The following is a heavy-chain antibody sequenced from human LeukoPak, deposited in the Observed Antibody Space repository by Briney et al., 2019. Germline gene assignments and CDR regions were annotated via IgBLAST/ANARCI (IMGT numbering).Heavy chain of an antibody. CDR3: ARVRYSGSYALFEYFQH. D-gene: IGHD1-26*01. V-gene: IGHV1-2*02. CDR1: GYTFTGYY. Sequence: ASVKVSCKASGYTFTGYYMHWVRQALGQGLGWMGWINANRGGTNYAQKFQGRVTMTRDTSISTAYMELSRLRSDDTAVYYCARVRYSGSYALFEYFQHWGQGTLVTVSS. J-gene: IGHJ1*01. CDR2: INANRGGT.